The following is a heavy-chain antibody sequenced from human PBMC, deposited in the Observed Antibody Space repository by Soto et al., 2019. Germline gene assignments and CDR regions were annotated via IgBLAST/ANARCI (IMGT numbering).Heavy chain of an antibody. V-gene: IGHV1-69*14. D-gene: IGHD5-12*01. CDR2: IVPTVDTS. Sequence: QVQLVQSGAEVRQPASSVKVSCKTSGATFSSYAITWVRQAPGQGLEWMGGIVPTVDTSTYAQKFQGRVTITADKVTNTVYMERSSLRSDDTAVYYCVRVVAIPGYPDNWGQGTLVTVSS. CDR3: VRVVAIPGYPDN. J-gene: IGHJ4*02. CDR1: GATFSSYA.